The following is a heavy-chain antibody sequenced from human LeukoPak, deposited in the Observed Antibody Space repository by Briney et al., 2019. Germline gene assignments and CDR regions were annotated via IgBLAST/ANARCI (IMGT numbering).Heavy chain of an antibody. CDR1: GYTFTSYD. Sequence: SVKVSCKASGYTFTSYDINWVRQATGQGLEGMGWMNPNSGNTGYAQKFQGRVTMTRNTSISTAYMELSSLRSGDTAVYYCARRGGRYCGGDCYNNWFDPWGQGTLVTVSS. CDR3: ARRGGRYCGGDCYNNWFDP. J-gene: IGHJ5*02. D-gene: IGHD2-21*02. CDR2: MNPNSGNT. V-gene: IGHV1-8*01.